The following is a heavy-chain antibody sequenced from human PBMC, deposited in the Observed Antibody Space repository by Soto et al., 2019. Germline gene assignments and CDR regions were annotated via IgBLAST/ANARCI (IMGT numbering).Heavy chain of an antibody. J-gene: IGHJ6*02. D-gene: IGHD3-3*01. CDR3: ATTIDSDFGTGTTDNGMDL. CDR1: GFTFRSFW. CDR2: VSPDGTTS. Sequence: AQLEESGGGVVQAGGSLRVSCTASGFTFRSFWMHWVRQAPGQGLVWVARVSPDGTTSDYADSVKGRFIVSRDNTKITLSLQMSSVRSNDTAVYFCATTIDSDFGTGTTDNGMDLWGPGTPVSVS. V-gene: IGHV3-74*01.